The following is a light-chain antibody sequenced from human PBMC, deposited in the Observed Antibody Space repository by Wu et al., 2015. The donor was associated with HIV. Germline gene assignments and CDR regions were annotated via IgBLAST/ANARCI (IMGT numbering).Light chain of an antibody. CDR3: QQYNNWPEDS. V-gene: IGKV3-15*01. CDR1: QSVNSN. Sequence: PGERATLSCRASQSVNSNLAWYQQKPGHGSQAPHLWCVHQGHWYPVRFGGSGSGTEFTLTISSLQSEDFAVYYCQQYNNWPEDSFGQGTKLEIK. CDR2: CV. J-gene: IGKJ2*03.